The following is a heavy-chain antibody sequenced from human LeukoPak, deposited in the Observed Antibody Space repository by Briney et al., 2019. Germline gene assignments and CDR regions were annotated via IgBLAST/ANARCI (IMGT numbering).Heavy chain of an antibody. V-gene: IGHV4-34*01. CDR2: INHSGST. Sequence: SETLSLTCAVYGGSFSGYYWSWIRQPPGKGLKWSGEINHSGSTNYNPSLKSRVTISVDTSKNQFSLKLSSVTAADTAVYYCAITYYDFWSGYGLDYWGQGTLVTVSS. J-gene: IGHJ4*02. CDR1: GGSFSGYY. CDR3: AITYYDFWSGYGLDY. D-gene: IGHD3-3*01.